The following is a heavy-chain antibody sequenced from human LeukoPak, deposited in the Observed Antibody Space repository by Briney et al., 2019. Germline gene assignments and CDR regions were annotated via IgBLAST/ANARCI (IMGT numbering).Heavy chain of an antibody. J-gene: IGHJ3*01. V-gene: IGHV3-30*02. CDR1: GFTFRNYG. CDR3: AKKGGIVASILDAFDF. D-gene: IGHD5-12*01. Sequence: GGSLRLSCAASGFTFRNYGMHWVRQAPGKGLGWVAFIRLDGTNIYYGDFVKGRFTISRDNSKNTLHLQMNSLRAEVTAVYYCAKKGGIVASILDAFDFWGQGTMVTVSS. CDR2: IRLDGTNI.